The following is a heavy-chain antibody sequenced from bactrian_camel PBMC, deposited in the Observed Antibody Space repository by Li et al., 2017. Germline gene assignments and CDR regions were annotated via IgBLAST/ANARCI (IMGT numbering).Heavy chain of an antibody. CDR2: IYTGSDSI. CDR1: DYTYGSYC. V-gene: IGHV3S1*01. CDR3: AARPRMNCDPSRVEYSA. J-gene: IGHJ6*01. D-gene: IGHD4*01. Sequence: QVQLVESGGGSVQAGGSLRLSCKVSDYTYGSYCMSWFRQAPGKGREGVALIYTGSDSIYYGDSVKGRFTLSKDNAKETVYLQMDSVKSEDTAMYYCAARPRMNCDPSRVEYSAWGRGTQVTVS.